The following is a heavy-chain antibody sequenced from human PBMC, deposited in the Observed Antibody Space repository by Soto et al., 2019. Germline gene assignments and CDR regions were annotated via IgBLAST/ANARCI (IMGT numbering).Heavy chain of an antibody. J-gene: IGHJ5*02. Sequence: SETLYLTCTVSGGSISSSTYYWGWMRQPPGKGLEWIGSIYYSGSTYYNPSLKSRVTVSVDTSKNQFSLKLSSVTAADTAVYYCARHPSDFWFDPWGQGTLVTVSS. CDR1: GGSISSSTYY. CDR3: ARHPSDFWFDP. CDR2: IYYSGST. V-gene: IGHV4-39*01. D-gene: IGHD2-21*02.